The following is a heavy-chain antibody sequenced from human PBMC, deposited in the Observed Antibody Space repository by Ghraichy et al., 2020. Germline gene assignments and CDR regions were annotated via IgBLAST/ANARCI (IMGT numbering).Heavy chain of an antibody. CDR1: GFTFSSYA. Sequence: GGSLRLSCAASGFTFSSYAMSWVRQAPGKGLEWVSALSRAGDSPSYADSVKGRFIISRDISKNTLYLQMSSLRAEDTALYYCAKHLYGDYENCADFWGQGTLVTVSS. V-gene: IGHV3-23*01. J-gene: IGHJ4*02. D-gene: IGHD4-17*01. CDR3: AKHLYGDYENCADF. CDR2: LSRAGDSP.